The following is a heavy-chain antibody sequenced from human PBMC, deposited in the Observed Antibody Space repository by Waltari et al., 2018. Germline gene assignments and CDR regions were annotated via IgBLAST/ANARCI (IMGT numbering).Heavy chain of an antibody. CDR2: INPNSGGT. V-gene: IGHV1-2*02. J-gene: IGHJ6*03. Sequence: QVQLVQSGAEVKKPGASVKVSCKASGYTFTGYYMHWVRQAPGQGLEWMGWINPNSGGTNDAQKFQCRVTMTRDTSISTAYMELSRLRSDDTAVYYCAREKLDLGMDYYYYMDVWGKGTTVTISS. CDR1: GYTFTGYY. D-gene: IGHD1-1*01. CDR3: AREKLDLGMDYYYYMDV.